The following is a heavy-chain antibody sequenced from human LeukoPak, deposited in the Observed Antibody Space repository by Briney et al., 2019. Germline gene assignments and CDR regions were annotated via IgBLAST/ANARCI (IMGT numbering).Heavy chain of an antibody. J-gene: IGHJ4*02. V-gene: IGHV3-49*04. D-gene: IGHD6-13*01. CDR1: GFTFGDYA. Sequence: GGSLRLSCTASGFTFGDYAMSWVRQAPGKGLEWVGFIRSKAYGGTTEYAASVKGRFTISRDDSKSIAYLNMNSLKTEDTAVYYCTTSLGWFTLAAAGTTLHGYFDYWGQGSLPTVS. CDR3: TTSLGWFTLAAAGTTLHGYFDY. CDR2: IRSKAYGGTT.